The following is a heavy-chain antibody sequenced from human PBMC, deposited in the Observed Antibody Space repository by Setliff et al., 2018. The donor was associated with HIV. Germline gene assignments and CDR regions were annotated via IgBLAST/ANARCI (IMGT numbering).Heavy chain of an antibody. CDR1: GFILRNYW. CDR2: LNSDGSST. V-gene: IGHV3-74*03. CDR3: AKGSYSSGRYDNYLDY. J-gene: IGHJ4*02. D-gene: IGHD3-22*01. Sequence: PGGSLRLSCAASGFILRNYWMHWVRQAPGKGLVWVSCLNSDGSSTTYADSVKGRFTISRDNAKNTVYLQMNSLRVEDTAVYYCAKGSYSSGRYDNYLDYWGQGALVTVSS.